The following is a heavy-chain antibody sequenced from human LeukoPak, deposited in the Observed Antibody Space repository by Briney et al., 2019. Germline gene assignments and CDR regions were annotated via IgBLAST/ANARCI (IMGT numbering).Heavy chain of an antibody. CDR1: GGTFSSYT. J-gene: IGHJ5*02. D-gene: IGHD2-15*01. Sequence: SLKVSCKASGGTFSSYTISWVRQAPGQGLEWMGRIIPILGIANYAQKFQGRVTITADKSTSTAYMELSSMRSEDTAVYYCARDRYCSGGSCYSEAANWFDPWGQGTLVTVSS. CDR2: IIPILGIA. V-gene: IGHV1-69*04. CDR3: ARDRYCSGGSCYSEAANWFDP.